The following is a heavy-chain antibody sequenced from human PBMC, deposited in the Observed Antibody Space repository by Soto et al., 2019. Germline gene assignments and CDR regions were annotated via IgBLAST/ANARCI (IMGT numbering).Heavy chain of an antibody. CDR3: VNSYAARGWYEGSDY. CDR1: GFTFSNYW. Sequence: PGGSLRLSCAASGFTFSNYWMSWVRLPPGNGLEWVANIKDDGSETYYVDSVKGRFTISRDNAKNSLYLQMNSLRVEDTAVYYCVNSYAARGWYEGSDYWGRGTVVTVSS. CDR2: IKDDGSET. D-gene: IGHD6-19*01. V-gene: IGHV3-7*03. J-gene: IGHJ4*02.